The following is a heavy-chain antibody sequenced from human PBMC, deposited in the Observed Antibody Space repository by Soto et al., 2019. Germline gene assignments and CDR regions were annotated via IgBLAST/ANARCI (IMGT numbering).Heavy chain of an antibody. J-gene: IGHJ4*02. Sequence: QVQLVESGGGVVQPGRSLRLSCAASGFTFSNYAMHWVRQAPGKGLEWVAVISYDGSNKYYADSVKGRLTMSRDNSKNTMSVQMNSLRAEDTAVYYCAREDTGSFDYWGQGTLVTVSS. CDR3: AREDTGSFDY. V-gene: IGHV3-30-3*01. CDR1: GFTFSNYA. D-gene: IGHD2-8*02. CDR2: ISYDGSNK.